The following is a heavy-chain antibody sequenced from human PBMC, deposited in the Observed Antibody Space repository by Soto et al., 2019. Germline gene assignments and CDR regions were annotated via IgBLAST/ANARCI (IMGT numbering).Heavy chain of an antibody. D-gene: IGHD2-8*01. CDR3: AEELLGYCRDGVCYEGYYYLAIDA. V-gene: IGHV1-18*01. CDR1: GYTFTSYG. Sequence: ASVKASCKASGYTFTSYGFSGVRQAPGQGLEWMAWISASNGKTNYAQKLQGRVTMTTDTSTGTAYVELRSLRSDDTATYYCAEELLGYCRDGVCYEGYYYLAIDACG. CDR2: ISASNGKT. J-gene: IGHJ6*01.